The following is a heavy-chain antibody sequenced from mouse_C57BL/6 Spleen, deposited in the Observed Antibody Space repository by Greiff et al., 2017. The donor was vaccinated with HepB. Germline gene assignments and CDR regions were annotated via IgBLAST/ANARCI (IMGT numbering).Heavy chain of an antibody. CDR1: GYSITSGYY. CDR3: ARGDYYSNYRAWFAY. CDR2: ISYDGSN. J-gene: IGHJ3*01. D-gene: IGHD2-5*01. V-gene: IGHV3-6*01. Sequence: EVKLQESGPGLVKPSQSLSLTCSVTGYSITSGYYWNWIRQFPGNKLEWMGYISYDGSNNYNPSLKNRISITRDTSKNQFFLKLNSVTTEDTATYYCARGDYYSNYRAWFAYWGQGTLVTVSA.